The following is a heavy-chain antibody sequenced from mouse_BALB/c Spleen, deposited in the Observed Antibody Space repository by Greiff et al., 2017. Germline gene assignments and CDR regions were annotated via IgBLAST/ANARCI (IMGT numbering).Heavy chain of an antibody. Sequence: QVQLQQPGAELVKPGASVKLSCKASGYTFTSYWMHWVKQRPGQGLEWIGEINPSNGRTNYNEKFKSKATLTVDKSSSTAYMQLSSLTSEDSAVYYCASGYGNYFYYWGQGTSVTVSS. J-gene: IGHJ4*01. CDR1: GYTFTSYW. CDR3: ASGYGNYFYY. D-gene: IGHD2-10*02. V-gene: IGHV1S81*02. CDR2: INPSNGRT.